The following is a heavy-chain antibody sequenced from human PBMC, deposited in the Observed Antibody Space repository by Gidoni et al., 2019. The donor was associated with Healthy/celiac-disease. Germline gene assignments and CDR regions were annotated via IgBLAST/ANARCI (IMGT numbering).Heavy chain of an antibody. J-gene: IGHJ3*02. CDR3: ASSGYYYVLYAFDI. Sequence: EVQLVESGGGLVQPGGSLRLSCAASGFTVSSNYMSWVRQAPGKGLEWVSVIYSGGSTYYADSVKGRFTISRDNSKNTLYLQMNSLRAEDTAVYYCASSGYYYVLYAFDIWGQGTMVTVSS. CDR2: IYSGGST. CDR1: GFTVSSNY. V-gene: IGHV3-66*01. D-gene: IGHD3-22*01.